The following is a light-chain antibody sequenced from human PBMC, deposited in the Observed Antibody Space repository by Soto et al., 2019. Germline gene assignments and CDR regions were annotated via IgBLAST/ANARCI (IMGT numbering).Light chain of an antibody. Sequence: EIALTQSPATLSLSPGERATLSCRASESTSGYLAWYQQKPGQAPRLLIYDASNRATGIPARFSGSGSGTDFTLTISSLEPEDFAVYYCQQRSNIFGPGTKVDIK. J-gene: IGKJ3*01. CDR1: ESTSGY. CDR3: QQRSNI. CDR2: DAS. V-gene: IGKV3-11*01.